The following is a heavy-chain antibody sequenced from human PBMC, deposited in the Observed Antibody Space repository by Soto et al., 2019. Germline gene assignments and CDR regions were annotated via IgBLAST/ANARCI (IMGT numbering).Heavy chain of an antibody. J-gene: IGHJ5*02. D-gene: IGHD4-17*01. CDR3: ARGAATVTPGWFDP. CDR2: IYHSGST. Sequence: SKTLSLTCAVSGYSISSGYYWGWIRQTPGKGLEWIASIYHSGSTYYNPSLKSRVTISVDTSKNQFSLKLTSVTAADTAVYYCARGAATVTPGWFDPWGQGIMVTVSS. V-gene: IGHV4-38-2*01. CDR1: GYSISSGYY.